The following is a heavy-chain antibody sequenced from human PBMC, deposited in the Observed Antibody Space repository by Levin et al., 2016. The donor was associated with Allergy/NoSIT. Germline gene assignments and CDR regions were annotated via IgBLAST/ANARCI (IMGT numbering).Heavy chain of an antibody. CDR2: IYSGGRT. Sequence: WIRQPPGKGLEWVSVIYSGGRTYYADSVKGRFTISRDNSKNTLYLQMNSLRAEDTAVYYCARGGGYCSSTSCYAAYYYYGMDVWGQGTTVTVSS. J-gene: IGHJ6*02. D-gene: IGHD2-2*01. V-gene: IGHV3-66*01. CDR3: ARGGGYCSSTSCYAAYYYYGMDV.